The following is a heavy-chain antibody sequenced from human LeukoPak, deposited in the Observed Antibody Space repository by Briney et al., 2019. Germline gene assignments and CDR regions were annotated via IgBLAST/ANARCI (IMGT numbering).Heavy chain of an antibody. CDR1: GFTFSKAW. CDR2: IKSNADGGTT. D-gene: IGHD3-22*01. CDR3: STYRWQYDSSGYYC. Sequence: GGSLRLSCAASGFTFSKAWMSWVRQATGKGLEWLGRIKSNADGGTTDYAAPVQGRITISRDDSQNTLLLQLDSLKAEETAVYYCSTYRWQYDSSGYYCWGQGTLVAVSS. J-gene: IGHJ4*02. V-gene: IGHV3-15*01.